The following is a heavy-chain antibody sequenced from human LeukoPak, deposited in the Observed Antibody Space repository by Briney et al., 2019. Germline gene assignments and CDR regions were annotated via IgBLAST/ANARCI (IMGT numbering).Heavy chain of an antibody. D-gene: IGHD3-10*01. V-gene: IGHV4-59*01. CDR1: GGSISSYY. CDR3: ASHYGSGSFYSPFDY. J-gene: IGHJ4*02. CDR2: IYYSGST. Sequence: SETLSLTCTVSGGSISSYYWSWIRQPPGKGLEWIGYIYYSGSTNYNPSLKGRVTISLDTSKNQFSLKLNSVTAADTAVYYCASHYGSGSFYSPFDYWGQGTLVTVSS.